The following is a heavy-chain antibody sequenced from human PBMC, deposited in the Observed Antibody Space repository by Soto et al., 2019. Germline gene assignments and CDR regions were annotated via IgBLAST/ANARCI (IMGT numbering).Heavy chain of an antibody. CDR3: TTDASRDSSARGRFDP. CDR2: ISSNSAYI. D-gene: IGHD6-13*01. Sequence: GGSLRLSCAASGFTFRSFTMNWVRQAPGKGLEWVSTISSNSAYIYYTDALRGRFTISRDNAKNSLHLQMNSLRAEDTAVYYCTTDASRDSSARGRFDPWGPGTLVTVSS. J-gene: IGHJ5*02. V-gene: IGHV3-21*01. CDR1: GFTFRSFT.